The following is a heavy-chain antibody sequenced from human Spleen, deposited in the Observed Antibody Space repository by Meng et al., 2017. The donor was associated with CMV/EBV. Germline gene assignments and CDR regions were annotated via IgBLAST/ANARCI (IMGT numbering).Heavy chain of an antibody. CDR3: ARDRGADNWFDP. J-gene: IGHJ5*02. V-gene: IGHV3-20*04. D-gene: IGHD3-10*01. CDR1: GFTFDGHG. Sequence: GESLKISCAASGFTFDGHGMSWVRQVPGKGLEWVAGIKWNGGSTDYADSVKGRFTISRDNAKNTLYLQMHSLRAEDTAVYYCARDRGADNWFDPWGQGTLVTVSS. CDR2: IKWNGGST.